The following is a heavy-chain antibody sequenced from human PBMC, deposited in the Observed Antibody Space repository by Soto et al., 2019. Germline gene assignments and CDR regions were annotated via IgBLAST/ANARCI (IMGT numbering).Heavy chain of an antibody. J-gene: IGHJ4*02. D-gene: IGHD4-17*01. CDR3: ARFVRTVTTGNVDY. CDR2: INHSGST. Sequence: SKTLSLTCAVHGGSFNGYYWSWIRQPPGKGLEWIGEINHSGSTNYNPSLKSRVTISVDTSKNQFSLKLSSVTAADTAVYYCARFVRTVTTGNVDYWGQGTLVIVSS. V-gene: IGHV4-34*01. CDR1: GGSFNGYY.